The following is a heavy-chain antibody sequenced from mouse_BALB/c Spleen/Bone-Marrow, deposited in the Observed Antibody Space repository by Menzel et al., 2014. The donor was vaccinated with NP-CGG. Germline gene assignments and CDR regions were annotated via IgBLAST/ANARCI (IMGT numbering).Heavy chain of an antibody. V-gene: IGHV1-22*01. J-gene: IGHJ2*01. CDR3: ARARWYDY. D-gene: IGHD1-1*02. CDR1: GYSFTDYT. CDR2: FNPNNGGT. Sequence: VQLQQSGPELVKPGSSVKMSCETSGYSFTDYTIHWVKQSHGKSLEWIGDFNPNNGGTDYNQKFQDKATLTVDKSSRTAFMEFRSLTFEDSAVYYCARARWYDYWGQGTTLTVSS.